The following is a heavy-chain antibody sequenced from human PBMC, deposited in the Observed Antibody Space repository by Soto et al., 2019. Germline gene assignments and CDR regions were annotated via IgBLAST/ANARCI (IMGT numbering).Heavy chain of an antibody. D-gene: IGHD2-2*03. CDR1: GYTFTSYG. Sequence: APVKVSCKASGYTFTSYGISWVRQAPGQGLEWMGWISAYNGNTNYAQKLQGRVTMTTDTSTSTAYMELRSLRSDDTAVYYCARDGYCSSTSCYQGSYYYGMDVWGQGTTVTVSS. J-gene: IGHJ6*02. CDR2: ISAYNGNT. CDR3: ARDGYCSSTSCYQGSYYYGMDV. V-gene: IGHV1-18*04.